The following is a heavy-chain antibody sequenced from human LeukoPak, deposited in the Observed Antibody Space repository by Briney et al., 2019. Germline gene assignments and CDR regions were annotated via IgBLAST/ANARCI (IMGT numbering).Heavy chain of an antibody. CDR2: IIPIFGTA. Sequence: GSSVKVSCKASGGTFSSYAISWVRQAPGQGLEWMGGIIPIFGTANYAQKFQGRVTITADESTSTAYMELSSLRSEDTAVYYCARDASGYRWQQLTYYFDYWGQGTLVTVSS. CDR3: ARDASGYRWQQLTYYFDY. J-gene: IGHJ4*02. D-gene: IGHD6-13*01. CDR1: GGTFSSYA. V-gene: IGHV1-69*01.